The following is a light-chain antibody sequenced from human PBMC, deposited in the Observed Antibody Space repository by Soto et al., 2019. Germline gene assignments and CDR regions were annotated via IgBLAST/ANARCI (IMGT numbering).Light chain of an antibody. V-gene: IGKV3-15*01. Sequence: EIVMTQSPATLSVSPGERATLSCRASQSVSSNLAWYQQQPGQAPRLLLYGASTRATGIPARFSGSGSGTEFTLTISSLQSEDFAVYYCQQYNNWTPKYTFGQGTKLEIK. CDR1: QSVSSN. J-gene: IGKJ2*01. CDR3: QQYNNWTPKYT. CDR2: GAS.